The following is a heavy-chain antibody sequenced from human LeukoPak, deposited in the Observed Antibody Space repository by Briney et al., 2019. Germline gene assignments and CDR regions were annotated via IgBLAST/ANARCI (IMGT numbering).Heavy chain of an antibody. CDR3: AKDPSYYYGSGSY. J-gene: IGHJ4*02. Sequence: GGSLRLSCAASGFTFSSYEMNWVRQAPGKGLEWVSYISSSGSTTYYADSVKGRFTISRDNSKNTLYLQMNSLRAEDTAVYYCAKDPSYYYGSGSYGGQGTLVTVSS. CDR1: GFTFSSYE. D-gene: IGHD3-10*01. V-gene: IGHV3-48*03. CDR2: ISSSGSTT.